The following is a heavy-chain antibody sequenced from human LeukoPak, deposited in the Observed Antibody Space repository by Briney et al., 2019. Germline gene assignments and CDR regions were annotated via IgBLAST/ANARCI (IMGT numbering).Heavy chain of an antibody. J-gene: IGHJ4*02. CDR1: GGAISSTNW. CDR3: ARGKSRGSHIDY. V-gene: IGHV4-4*02. CDR2: IFHGGST. Sequence: PSETLSLTCAVSGGAISSTNWWSWVRQSPEKGLEWIGEIFHGGSTNYNPSLKSRVTILGDKSRNQFSLKMSSVTAADTAVYYCARGKSRGSHIDYWGQGTLVTVSS. D-gene: IGHD1-26*01.